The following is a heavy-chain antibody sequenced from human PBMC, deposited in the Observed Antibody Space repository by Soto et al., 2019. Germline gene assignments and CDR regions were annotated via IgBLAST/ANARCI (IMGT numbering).Heavy chain of an antibody. CDR3: ARMADCSGGSCAYYFDY. V-gene: IGHV2-70*04. J-gene: IGHJ4*02. CDR1: GFSLSTSGMR. CDR2: IDWDDDK. D-gene: IGHD2-15*01. Sequence: ESGPTLVNPTQTLTLTCTFSGFSLSTSGMRVSWIRQPPGKALEWLARIDWDDDKFYSTSLKTRLTISKDTSKNQVVLTMTNMDPVDTATYYCARMADCSGGSCAYYFDYWGQGTLVTVSS.